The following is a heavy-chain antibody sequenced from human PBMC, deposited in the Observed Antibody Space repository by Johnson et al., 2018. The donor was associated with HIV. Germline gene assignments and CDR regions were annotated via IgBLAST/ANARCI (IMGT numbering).Heavy chain of an antibody. Sequence: VQLVESGGGLVQPGGSLRLSCAASGFTFSSYDMHWVRQAPGKGLAWVSGIAWNGGSSGYADSVKGRFSISRDNGKNSLYLQMNSLRAEDTALYYCARGAYSSGWYGTDAFDIWGQGTMVTVSS. J-gene: IGHJ3*02. CDR3: ARGAYSSGWYGTDAFDI. CDR2: IAWNGGSS. CDR1: GFTFSSYD. V-gene: IGHV3-20*04. D-gene: IGHD6-19*01.